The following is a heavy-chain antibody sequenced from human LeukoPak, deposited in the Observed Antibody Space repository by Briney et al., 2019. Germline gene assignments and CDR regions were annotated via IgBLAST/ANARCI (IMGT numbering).Heavy chain of an antibody. D-gene: IGHD2-15*01. V-gene: IGHV4-31*03. CDR2: IYYSGST. J-gene: IGHJ4*02. Sequence: PSETLSLTCTVSGGSISSGGYYWSWIRQHPGKGLEWIGYIYYSGSTYYNPSLKSRVTISVDTSKNQFSLKLSSVTAADTAVYYCARGPPVAAFDYWGQGTLVTVSS. CDR3: ARGPPVAAFDY. CDR1: GGSISSGGYY.